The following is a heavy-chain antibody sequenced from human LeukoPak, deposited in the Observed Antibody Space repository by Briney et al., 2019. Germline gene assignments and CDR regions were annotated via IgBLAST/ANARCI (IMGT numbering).Heavy chain of an antibody. CDR1: GYTFTGYY. CDR3: ARGGSYGDQARDNWFDP. CDR2: INPNSGGT. D-gene: IGHD4-17*01. V-gene: IGHV1-2*06. J-gene: IGHJ5*02. Sequence: ASVKVSCKASGYTFTGYYMHWVRQAPGQGLEWMGRINPNSGGTNYAQKFQGRVTMTRDTSIGTAYMELGRLRSVDTAVYYCARGGSYGDQARDNWFDPWGQGTLVTVSS.